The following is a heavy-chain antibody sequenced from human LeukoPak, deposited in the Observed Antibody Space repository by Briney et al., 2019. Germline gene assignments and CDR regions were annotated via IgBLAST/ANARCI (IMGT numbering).Heavy chain of an antibody. D-gene: IGHD1-26*01. J-gene: IGHJ4*02. Sequence: PSQTLSLTCTVSGGSISSGSYYWSWIRQPAGKGLEWIGRFYTSGSTNYNPSLKSRVTISVDTSKNQFSLKLNSVTAADTAVYYCARDSSGSYGYWGQGTLVTVSS. V-gene: IGHV4-61*02. CDR2: FYTSGST. CDR3: ARDSSGSYGY. CDR1: GGSISSGSYY.